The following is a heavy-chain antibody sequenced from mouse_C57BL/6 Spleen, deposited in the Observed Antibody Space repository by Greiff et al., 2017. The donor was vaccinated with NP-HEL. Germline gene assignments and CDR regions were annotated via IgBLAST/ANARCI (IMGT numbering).Heavy chain of an antibody. CDR2: IYPGSGNT. Sequence: VQLQQSGAELVRPGASVKLSCKASGYTFTDYYINWVKQRPGQGLEWIARIYPGSGNTYYNEKFKGKATLTAEKSSSTAYMQLSSLTSEYSAVYFCARGQPLPYYFDYWGQGTTLTVSS. J-gene: IGHJ2*01. CDR3: ARGQPLPYYFDY. V-gene: IGHV1-76*01. CDR1: GYTFTDYY. D-gene: IGHD6-1*01.